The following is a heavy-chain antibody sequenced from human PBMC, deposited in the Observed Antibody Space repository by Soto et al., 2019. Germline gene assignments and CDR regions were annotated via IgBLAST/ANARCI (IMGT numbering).Heavy chain of an antibody. CDR2: IIPSGGRT. CDR3: ARVRAGDTRDFDY. J-gene: IGHJ4*02. CDR1: GYSFTNYH. V-gene: IGHV1-46*01. Sequence: QVQLVQSGAEVKQPGASVKVSCKASGYSFTNYHLHWVRQAPGQGLEWMGMIIPSGGRTTYAQKLQVRVTMTRDTSTSTVYLELTSLKSEDTAVYHCARVRAGDTRDFDYWGQGTLVTVSS. D-gene: IGHD3-3*01.